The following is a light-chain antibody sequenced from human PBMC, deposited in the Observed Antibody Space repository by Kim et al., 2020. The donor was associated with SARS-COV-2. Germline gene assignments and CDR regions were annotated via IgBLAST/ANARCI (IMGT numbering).Light chain of an antibody. CDR2: DAS. J-gene: IGKJ4*01. V-gene: IGKV3-11*01. CDR1: QDILTH. CDR3: QQPYNWPLT. Sequence: LSPGERATLSCRASQDILTHLAWYQQKPGQAPRLLISDASRRATGIPARFSGSGSGTDFTLTISSLEPEDFAAYYCQQPYNWPLTFGGGTKVDIK.